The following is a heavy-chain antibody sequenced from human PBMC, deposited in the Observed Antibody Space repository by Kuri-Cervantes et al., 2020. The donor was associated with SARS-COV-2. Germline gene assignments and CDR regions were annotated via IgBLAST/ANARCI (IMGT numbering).Heavy chain of an antibody. CDR2: IYPGDSDT. D-gene: IGHD1-1*01. J-gene: IGHJ4*02. CDR3: ARRTRGHFDY. Sequence: GGSLTLACKGSGYSFTSYWIGWVRQMHGKGLEWMGIIYPGDSDTRYSPSFQGQVTISADKSISTAYLQWSSLKASDTAMYYGARRTRGHFDYWGQGTLVTVSS. V-gene: IGHV5-51*01. CDR1: GYSFTSYW.